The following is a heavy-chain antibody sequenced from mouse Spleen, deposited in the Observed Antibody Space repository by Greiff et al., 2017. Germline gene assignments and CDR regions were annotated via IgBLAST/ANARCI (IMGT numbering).Heavy chain of an antibody. Sequence: DVKLQESGPGLVKPSQSLSLTCSVTGYSITSGYYWNWIRQFPGNKLEWMGYISYDGSNNYNPSLKNRISITRDTSKNQFFLKLNSVTTEDTATYYCARSDFFYFDYWGQGTTLTVSS. V-gene: IGHV3-6*01. J-gene: IGHJ2*01. CDR2: ISYDGSN. CDR1: GYSITSGYY. CDR3: ARSDFFYFDY.